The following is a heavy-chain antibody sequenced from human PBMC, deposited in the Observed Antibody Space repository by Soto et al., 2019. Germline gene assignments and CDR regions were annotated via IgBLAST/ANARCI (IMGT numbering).Heavy chain of an antibody. CDR1: GGSFSGYY. CDR2: INHSGST. V-gene: IGHV4-34*01. J-gene: IGHJ6*02. Sequence: SETLYLTCAVYGGSFSGYYWSWIRQPPGKGLEWIGEINHSGSTNYNPSLKSRVTISVDTSKNQFSLKLSSVTAADTAVYYCARVVGQQQLVRFYYYYYGMDVWGQGTTVTVSS. CDR3: ARVVGQQQLVRFYYYYYGMDV. D-gene: IGHD6-13*01.